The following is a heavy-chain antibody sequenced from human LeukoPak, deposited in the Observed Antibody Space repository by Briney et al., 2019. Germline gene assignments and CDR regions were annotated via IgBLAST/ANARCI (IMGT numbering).Heavy chain of an antibody. J-gene: IGHJ3*02. Sequence: ASVKVSCKASGYTFTSYDINCVRQATGQGLEWMGGIIPIFGTANYAQKFQGRVTITADKSTSTAYMELSSLRSEDTAVYYCARDLVLPNAFDIWGQGTMVTVSS. CDR3: ARDLVLPNAFDI. CDR1: GYTFTSYD. CDR2: IIPIFGTA. D-gene: IGHD3-9*01. V-gene: IGHV1-69*06.